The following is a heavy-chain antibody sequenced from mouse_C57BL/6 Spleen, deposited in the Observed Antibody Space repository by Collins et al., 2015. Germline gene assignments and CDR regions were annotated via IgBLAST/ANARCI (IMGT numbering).Heavy chain of an antibody. CDR2: INPNNGGT. D-gene: IGHD2-14*01. J-gene: IGHJ4*01. V-gene: IGHV1-26*01. CDR1: GYTFTDYY. Sequence: SCKASGYTFTDYYMNWVKQSHGKSLEWIGDINPNNGGTSYNQKFKGKATLTVDKSSSTAYMELRSLTSEDSAVYYCRPVRTTGDYYAMDYWGQGTSVTVSS. CDR3: RPVRTTGDYYAMDY.